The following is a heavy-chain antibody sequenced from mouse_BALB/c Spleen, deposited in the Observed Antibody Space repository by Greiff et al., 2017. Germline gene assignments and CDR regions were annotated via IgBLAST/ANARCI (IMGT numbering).Heavy chain of an antibody. D-gene: IGHD1-1*01. Sequence: QVQLQQSGAELVRPGTSVKVSCKASGYAFTNYLIEWVKQRPGQGLEWIGVINPGSGGTNYNEKFKGKATLTADKSSSTAYMQLSSLTSDDSAVYYCARGGYYGSSSSYWGQGTLVTVSA. J-gene: IGHJ3*01. CDR3: ARGGYYGSSSSY. V-gene: IGHV1-54*03. CDR1: GYAFTNYL. CDR2: INPGSGGT.